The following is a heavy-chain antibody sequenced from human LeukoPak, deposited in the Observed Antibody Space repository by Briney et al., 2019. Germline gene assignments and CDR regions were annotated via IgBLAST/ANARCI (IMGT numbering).Heavy chain of an antibody. CDR1: GFTFSDYY. CDR2: ISSGGTTI. J-gene: IGHJ6*02. Sequence: GGSLRLSCAASGFTFSDYYMGWIRQAPGKGLEWTSYISSGGTTIHYADSVKGRFTISRDNAKNSLYLQLSSLKTEDTAVYYCARDKQKIRTRDTSYFYFYYGMDVWGHGTTVTVSS. CDR3: ARDKQKIRTRDTSYFYFYYGMDV. D-gene: IGHD2-21*02. V-gene: IGHV3-11*01.